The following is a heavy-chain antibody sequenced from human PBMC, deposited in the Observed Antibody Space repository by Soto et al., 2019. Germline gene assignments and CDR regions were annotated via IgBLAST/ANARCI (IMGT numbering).Heavy chain of an antibody. D-gene: IGHD3-16*02. V-gene: IGHV1-18*01. Sequence: QVQLVQSGAEVKKPGASVKVSCKASGYTFTSYGISWVRQDPGQGLEWMGWISAYNGNTNYAQKLQGIVTMTTDTSTGTAYMELRSLISDDTAVDYCERVSLAFDIWGQGTMVTVSS. J-gene: IGHJ3*02. CDR3: ERVSLAFDI. CDR2: ISAYNGNT. CDR1: GYTFTSYG.